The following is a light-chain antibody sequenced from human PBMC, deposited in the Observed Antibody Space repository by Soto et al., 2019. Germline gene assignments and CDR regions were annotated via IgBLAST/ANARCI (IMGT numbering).Light chain of an antibody. J-gene: IGLJ3*02. V-gene: IGLV2-23*01. CDR2: EAS. CDR3: CSFASNSPLV. CDR1: SSDVGSYNL. Sequence: QSALTQPASLSGSPGQSITISRTGTSSDVGSYNLVSWYQQYPGKDPRLLIYEASKRPSGVSDRFSASKSGVTASLTISGLQAEDEADYYCCSFASNSPLVFGGGTKVTVL.